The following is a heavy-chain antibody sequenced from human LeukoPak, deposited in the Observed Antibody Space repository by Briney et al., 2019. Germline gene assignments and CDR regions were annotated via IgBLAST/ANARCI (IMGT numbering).Heavy chain of an antibody. CDR3: ARTYSGYDFYDY. CDR2: ISRSSTTI. Sequence: GGSLRLSCAASGFTFSSFSMNWVRQAPGKGLEWVSYISRSSTTIYYADSVKGRFAISRDNAKNSLYLQMNSLRAEDTAVYYCARTYSGYDFYDYWGQGTLVTVSS. J-gene: IGHJ4*02. CDR1: GFTFSSFS. D-gene: IGHD5-12*01. V-gene: IGHV3-48*01.